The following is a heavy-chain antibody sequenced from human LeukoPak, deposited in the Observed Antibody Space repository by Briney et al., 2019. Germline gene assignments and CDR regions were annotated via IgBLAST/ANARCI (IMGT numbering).Heavy chain of an antibody. V-gene: IGHV3-30*18. CDR3: AKVSTVTHGAIFDY. J-gene: IGHJ4*02. D-gene: IGHD4-17*01. CDR2: ISYDGSNK. CDR1: GFTFSSYG. Sequence: GGSLRLSCAASGFTFSSYGMHWVRQAPGKGLEWVAVISYDGSNKYYADSVKGRFTISRDNSKNTLYLEMNGLRAEDTAVYYCAKVSTVTHGAIFDYWGQGTLVTVSS.